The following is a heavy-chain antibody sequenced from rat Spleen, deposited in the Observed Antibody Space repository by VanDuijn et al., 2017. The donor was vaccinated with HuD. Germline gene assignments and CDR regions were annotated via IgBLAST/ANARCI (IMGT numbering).Heavy chain of an antibody. J-gene: IGHJ4*01. Sequence: EVQLQESGPGLVKPSQSLSLTCSVTTYSITSNYWGWIRKFPGDKMEWMGYISYSGSTGFNPSLKSRISMTRDTSKNQLFLQVNSVTTEDTATYYCARAYYNSGDYVMDAWGQGASVTVSS. CDR3: ARAYYNSGDYVMDA. D-gene: IGHD1-1*01. CDR2: ISYSGST. V-gene: IGHV3-1*01. CDR1: TYSITSNY.